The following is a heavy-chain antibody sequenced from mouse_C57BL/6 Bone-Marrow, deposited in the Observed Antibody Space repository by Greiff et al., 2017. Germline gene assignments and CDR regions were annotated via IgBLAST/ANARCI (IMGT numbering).Heavy chain of an antibody. Sequence: VQLQQPGAELVMPGASVKLSCKASGYTFTSYWMHWVKQRPGQGLEWIGEIDPSDSYTNYNQKFKGKSTLTVDKSSSTAYMQLSSLTSEDSAVYYCARSRGFAYVGQGTLVTVSA. CDR1: GYTFTSYW. V-gene: IGHV1-69*01. CDR2: IDPSDSYT. CDR3: ARSRGFAY. J-gene: IGHJ3*01.